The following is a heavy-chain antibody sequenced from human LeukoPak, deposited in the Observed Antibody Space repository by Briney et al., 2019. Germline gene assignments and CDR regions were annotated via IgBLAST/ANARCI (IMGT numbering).Heavy chain of an antibody. CDR3: AKPYYYDILTDAFDI. J-gene: IGHJ3*02. CDR1: GFTFSSYG. V-gene: IGHV3-30*02. Sequence: GGSLRLSCAASGFTFSSYGMHWVRQAPGKGLEWVAFIRYDGSNKYYADSVKGRFTISRDNSKNTLYLQMNSLRAEDTAVYYCAKPYYYDILTDAFDIWGQGTMVTVSS. D-gene: IGHD3-9*01. CDR2: IRYDGSNK.